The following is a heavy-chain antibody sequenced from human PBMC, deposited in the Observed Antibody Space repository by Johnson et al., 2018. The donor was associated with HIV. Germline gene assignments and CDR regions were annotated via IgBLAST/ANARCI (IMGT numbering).Heavy chain of an antibody. CDR2: ISGDGSSS. J-gene: IGHJ3*02. Sequence: VQLVESGGALVQPGGSLRLSCEVSGFTISPFWMHWVRQVPGKGLMWVSRISGDGSSSSYADSVKGRFTISRDNAKNTLYLQLNSLRVEDTAIYYCARAQLLADDAFNNWGQGTMVTVSS. CDR3: ARAQLLADDAFNN. CDR1: GFTISPFW. D-gene: IGHD6-6*01. V-gene: IGHV3-74*02.